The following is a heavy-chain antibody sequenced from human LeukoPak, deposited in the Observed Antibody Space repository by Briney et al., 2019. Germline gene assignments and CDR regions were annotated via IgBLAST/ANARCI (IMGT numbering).Heavy chain of an antibody. J-gene: IGHJ1*01. CDR1: GFTFSSYS. V-gene: IGHV3-48*01. D-gene: IGHD6-13*01. Sequence: GGSLRLSCAASGFTFSSYSMNWVRQAPGKGLEWVSYISSSSSTIYYADSVKGRFTVSRDNSKNTVYLQMNSLRAEDTAVYYCARDAYSSSWYGYFQHWGQGTLVIVSS. CDR2: ISSSSSTI. CDR3: ARDAYSSSWYGYFQH.